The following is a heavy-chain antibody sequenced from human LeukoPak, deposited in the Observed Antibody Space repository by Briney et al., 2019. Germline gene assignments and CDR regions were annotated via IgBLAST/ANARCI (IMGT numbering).Heavy chain of an antibody. CDR1: GFTFSSNA. Sequence: GGSLRLSCAASGFTFSSNAMSWVRQAPGKGLDWVSTISGSGDSTYYADSVKGRFTISRDNSKNTLYLQMNSLRAEDTAVYYCAKLVGATSGYWGQGTLVTVSS. J-gene: IGHJ4*02. CDR3: AKLVGATSGY. CDR2: ISGSGDST. D-gene: IGHD1-26*01. V-gene: IGHV3-23*01.